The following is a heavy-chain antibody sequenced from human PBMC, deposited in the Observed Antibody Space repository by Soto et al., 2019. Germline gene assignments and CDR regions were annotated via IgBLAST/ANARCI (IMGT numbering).Heavy chain of an antibody. Sequence: EVQLLQSGGGSVQPGGSLRLSCEASGFTFSSYGMTWVRQAPGKGLEWVAGISGSGVDTKYADSVKGRFIIARDKSKNEMNLQMNNLRVEDMAVYFCAKGGAYCYGDCTRAHWGQGTLVTVSS. CDR3: AKGGAYCYGDCTRAH. D-gene: IGHD2-21*02. CDR2: ISGSGVDT. CDR1: GFTFSSYG. V-gene: IGHV3-23*01. J-gene: IGHJ4*02.